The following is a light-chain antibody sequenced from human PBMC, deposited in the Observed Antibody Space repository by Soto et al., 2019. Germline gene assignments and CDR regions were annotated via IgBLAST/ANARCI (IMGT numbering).Light chain of an antibody. J-gene: IGKJ1*01. CDR3: QQYDNSPPT. V-gene: IGKV3-20*01. CDR1: QSVSSSY. CDR2: GAS. Sequence: EIVLTQSPGTLSLSPGERATLSCRASQSVSSSYLARYQQKPGQAPRLLIYGASSRATGIPDRFSGSGSGTDFTLTISRLEPEDFAVYYCQQYDNSPPTLGKATKV.